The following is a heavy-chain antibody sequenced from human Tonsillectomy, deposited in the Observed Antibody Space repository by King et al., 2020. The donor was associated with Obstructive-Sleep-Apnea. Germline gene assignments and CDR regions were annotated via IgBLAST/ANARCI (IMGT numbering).Heavy chain of an antibody. Sequence: LQLQESGPGLVKSPETLSLICSVSGGSIIGSSYYWGWIRQSPGKGLEWIGNIYYSGSTYYNPSLKDRVTISVDVSKNQFYLKLSSVTAADTAVYYCAGLYHYGLGTYNVWGQGTTVTVSS. CDR2: IYYSGST. D-gene: IGHD3-10*01. J-gene: IGHJ6*02. V-gene: IGHV4-39*01. CDR3: AGLYHYGLGTYNV. CDR1: GGSIIGSSYY.